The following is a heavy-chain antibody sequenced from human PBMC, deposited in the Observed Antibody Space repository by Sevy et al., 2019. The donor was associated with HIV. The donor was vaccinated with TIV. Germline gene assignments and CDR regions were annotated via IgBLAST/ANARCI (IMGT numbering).Heavy chain of an antibody. V-gene: IGHV1-8*01. CDR2: MNPNSGNT. CDR3: ARGLYYYDSSGYYYDWFDP. Sequence: GPSVKVSCKASGYTFTSYDINWVRQATGQGLEWMGWMNPNSGNTGYAQKFQGRVTMTRNTSISTAYMELSSLRSEDTAVYYCARGLYYYDSSGYYYDWFDPWGQGTLVTVSS. CDR1: GYTFTSYD. J-gene: IGHJ5*02. D-gene: IGHD3-22*01.